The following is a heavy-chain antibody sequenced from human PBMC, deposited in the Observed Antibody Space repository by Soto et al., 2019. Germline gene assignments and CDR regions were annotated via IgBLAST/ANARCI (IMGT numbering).Heavy chain of an antibody. CDR3: ARAHVVVAATFDY. V-gene: IGHV4-59*01. J-gene: IGHJ4*02. D-gene: IGHD2-15*01. CDR2: IYYSGST. Sequence: SETLSLTCTVSGGSISSYYWSWIRQPPGKGLEWIGYIYYSGSTNYNPSLKSRVTISVDTSKNQFSLKLSSVTAADTAVYYCARAHVVVAATFDYWGQGTLVTVSS. CDR1: GGSISSYY.